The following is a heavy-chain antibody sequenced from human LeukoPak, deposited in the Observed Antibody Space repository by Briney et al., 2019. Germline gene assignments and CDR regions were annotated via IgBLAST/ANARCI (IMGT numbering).Heavy chain of an antibody. CDR1: GGSISSYY. D-gene: IGHD3-22*01. CDR3: ARDDSSGYFAFDI. CDR2: IYYSGST. V-gene: IGHV4-59*01. Sequence: SETLSLTCTVSGGSISSYYWSWVRQPPGKGLEWIGYIYYSGSTNYNPSLKSRVTISVDTSKNQFSLKLSSVTAADTAVYYCARDDSSGYFAFDIWGQGTMVTVSS. J-gene: IGHJ3*02.